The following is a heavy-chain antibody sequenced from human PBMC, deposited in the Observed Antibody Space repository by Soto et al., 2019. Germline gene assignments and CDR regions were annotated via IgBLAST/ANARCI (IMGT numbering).Heavy chain of an antibody. J-gene: IGHJ4*02. CDR2: ISYDGSNE. CDR3: GRMEGLYDLLTGHIDY. D-gene: IGHD3-9*01. CDR1: GFTFSSYG. Sequence: GGSLRLSCAVSGFTFSSYGMHWVRQAPGKGLEWVAHISYDGSNEHYVDSVKGRVTVTRDTSTNTVYMELSSLTFEDTAVYYCGRMEGLYDLLTGHIDYWGQGSLVTVSS. V-gene: IGHV3-30*03.